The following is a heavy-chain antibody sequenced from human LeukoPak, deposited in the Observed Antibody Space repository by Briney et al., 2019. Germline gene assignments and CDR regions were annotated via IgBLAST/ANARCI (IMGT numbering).Heavy chain of an antibody. V-gene: IGHV4-34*01. CDR1: GGSFSGYY. CDR2: INHSGST. J-gene: IGHJ5*02. CDR3: ARGGGIVVVPAAIRPYRYNWFDP. Sequence: PSDTLSLTCAVYGGSFSGYYWSRIRQPPGKGLEWIGEINHSGSTNYNPSLKSRVTISVDTSKNQFSLKLSSVTAADTAVYYCARGGGIVVVPAAIRPYRYNWFDPWGQGTLVTVSS. D-gene: IGHD2-2*01.